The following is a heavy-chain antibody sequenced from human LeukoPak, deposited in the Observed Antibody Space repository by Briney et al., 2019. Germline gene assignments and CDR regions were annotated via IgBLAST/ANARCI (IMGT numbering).Heavy chain of an antibody. V-gene: IGHV1-2*04. J-gene: IGHJ4*02. CDR1: GYTFTSYG. D-gene: IGHD3-22*01. CDR2: INPNSGGT. CDR3: ARDYDSSGLGGY. Sequence: GASVKVSCKASGYTFTSYGISWVRQAPGQGLEWMGWINPNSGGTNYAQKSQGWVTMTRDTSISTAYMELSRLRSDDTAVYYCARDYDSSGLGGYWGQGTLVTVSS.